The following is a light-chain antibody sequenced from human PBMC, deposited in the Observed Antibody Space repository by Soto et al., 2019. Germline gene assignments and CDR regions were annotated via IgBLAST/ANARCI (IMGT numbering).Light chain of an antibody. CDR2: RAS. CDR3: QQSYSTPYT. V-gene: IGKV1-39*01. J-gene: IGKJ2*01. CDR1: QAINNN. Sequence: DIKLTQSPSSLSASVTDRVTITCRASQAINNNLNWYQQKVGKAPELLIYRASTLQSGVPSRFSGSGSGTDFTLTISSLEHEDFGTYYCQQSYSTPYTFGQGTKVEIK.